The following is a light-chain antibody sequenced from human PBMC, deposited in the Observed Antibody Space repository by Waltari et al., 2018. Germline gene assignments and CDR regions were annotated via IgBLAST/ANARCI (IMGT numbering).Light chain of an antibody. CDR2: DVS. V-gene: IGLV2-14*03. Sequence: QSALTQPASVSGSPGQSITISCTGTSRDVCDYNYVSWYRHHPGKAPKPMIYDVSNRPSGVSTRFSASKSGNTASLTISGLQAEDEADYYCSSHTSSSTPVFGGGTKLTVL. CDR1: SRDVCDYNY. CDR3: SSHTSSSTPV. J-gene: IGLJ3*02.